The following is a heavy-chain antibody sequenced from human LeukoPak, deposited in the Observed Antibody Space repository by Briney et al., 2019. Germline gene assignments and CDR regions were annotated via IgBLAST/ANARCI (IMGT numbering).Heavy chain of an antibody. CDR1: GGSISSSSYY. CDR2: IYYSGST. CDR3: ARASSSSWYTANSPKYYFDY. V-gene: IGHV4-39*01. D-gene: IGHD6-13*01. J-gene: IGHJ4*02. Sequence: SETLSLTCTVSGGSISSSSYYWGWIRQPPGKGLEWIGSIYYSGSTYYNPSLRSRVTISVDTSKNQFSLKLSSVTAADTAVYYCARASSSSWYTANSPKYYFDYWGQGTLVTVSS.